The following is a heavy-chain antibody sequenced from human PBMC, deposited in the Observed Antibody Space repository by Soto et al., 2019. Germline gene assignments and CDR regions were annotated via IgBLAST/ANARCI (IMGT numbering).Heavy chain of an antibody. CDR3: ARGLGSLAAAGPTGFDP. Sequence: QVQLVQSGAEVKKPGSSVKVSCKASGGTFSSDAISWVRQDGGQGLECVGGIIPIFGTANYAQKSQGRVAITAHDSTSTAYMELSSLRSEDTAVYYCARGLGSLAAAGPTGFDPWGQGTLVTVSS. CDR1: GGTFSSDA. J-gene: IGHJ5*02. CDR2: IIPIFGTA. D-gene: IGHD6-13*01. V-gene: IGHV1-69*12.